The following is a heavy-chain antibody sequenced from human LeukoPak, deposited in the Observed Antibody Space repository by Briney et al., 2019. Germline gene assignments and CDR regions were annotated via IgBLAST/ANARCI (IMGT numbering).Heavy chain of an antibody. Sequence: ASVKVSCKASGYTVTSQYMHWVRQAPGQGLEWVGVINPTGGSTNYAQKFQGRVTMTRDTSTSTVYMEVSSLISEDTAVYYCARLVWGDGMDVWGQGTTVTVSS. J-gene: IGHJ6*02. CDR3: ARLVWGDGMDV. CDR2: INPTGGST. D-gene: IGHD3-16*01. V-gene: IGHV1-46*01. CDR1: GYTVTSQY.